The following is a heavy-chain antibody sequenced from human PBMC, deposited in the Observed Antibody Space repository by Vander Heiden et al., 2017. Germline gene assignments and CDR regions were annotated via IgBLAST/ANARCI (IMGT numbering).Heavy chain of an antibody. V-gene: IGHV3-23*01. CDR2: ICCSYGNT. Sequence: EVQLLESGGGLVQPGGSLRLSCVASGFTFSTYVMTWVRQAPRKGPAVVLTICCSYGNTYYADSVMGRFTISRDNSNNSDDTAVYYCATGGAWLQPHFDNWGQGTLVTVSS. CDR1: GFTFSTYV. J-gene: IGHJ4*02. D-gene: IGHD2-21*01. CDR3: FDN.